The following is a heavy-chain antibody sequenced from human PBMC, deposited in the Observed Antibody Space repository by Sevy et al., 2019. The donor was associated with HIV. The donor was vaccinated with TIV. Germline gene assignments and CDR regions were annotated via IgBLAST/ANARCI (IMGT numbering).Heavy chain of an antibody. Sequence: GGSLRLSCAASGFSVSGNYMSWVRQAPGKGLEWVSGIFSGGNTHFADSVKGRFTISRDNSKNTLYLQMNSLRAEDTAVYYCAKVGYSSSSDLDYWGQGTLVTVSS. CDR2: IFSGGNT. CDR3: AKVGYSSSSDLDY. J-gene: IGHJ4*02. D-gene: IGHD6-6*01. CDR1: GFSVSGNY. V-gene: IGHV3-66*01.